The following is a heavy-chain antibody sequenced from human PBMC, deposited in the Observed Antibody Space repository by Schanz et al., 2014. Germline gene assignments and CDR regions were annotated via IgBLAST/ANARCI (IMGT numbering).Heavy chain of an antibody. CDR3: ARDGGRDGYNLAFDV. J-gene: IGHJ3*01. CDR2: MYINSGST. V-gene: IGHV3-23*04. CDR1: GFTFNSYW. D-gene: IGHD5-12*01. Sequence: VQLVESGGTLVNPGGSLRLSCAASGFTFNSYWMTWVRQAPGKGLEWISSMYINSGSTQYADSVKGRFIISRDSSKNTLFLQMNSLRAEDTAVYFCARDGGRDGYNLAFDVWGQGTLVTVSS.